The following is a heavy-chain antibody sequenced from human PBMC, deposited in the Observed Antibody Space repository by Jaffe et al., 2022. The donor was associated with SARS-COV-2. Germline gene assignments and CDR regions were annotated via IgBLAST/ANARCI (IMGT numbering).Heavy chain of an antibody. CDR1: GGSISSSNYY. J-gene: IGHJ6*02. CDR3: GRRPAGYGMDV. D-gene: IGHD6-19*01. V-gene: IGHV4-39*01. Sequence: QLQLQESGPGLVKPSETLSLTCIVSGGSISSSNYYWGWIRQPPGKGLEWIGDSGSTYYNPSLKSRVTISVDTSKNQFSLKLNSVTAADTAVYYCGRRPAGYGMDVWGQGTTVTVSS. CDR2: DSGST.